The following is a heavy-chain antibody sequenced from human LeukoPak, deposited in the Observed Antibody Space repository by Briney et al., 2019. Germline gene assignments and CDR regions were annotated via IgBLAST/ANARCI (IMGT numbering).Heavy chain of an antibody. Sequence: GGSLRLSCAASGFTFSSYAMSWVRQAPGKGLEWVSAISGSGGSTYYADSVKGRFTISRDNSKNTLYLQMNSLRAEDTAVYYCAKAPVYSSSRYYFDYWGQGTLVTVSS. D-gene: IGHD6-13*01. J-gene: IGHJ4*02. V-gene: IGHV3-23*01. CDR3: AKAPVYSSSRYYFDY. CDR1: GFTFSSYA. CDR2: ISGSGGST.